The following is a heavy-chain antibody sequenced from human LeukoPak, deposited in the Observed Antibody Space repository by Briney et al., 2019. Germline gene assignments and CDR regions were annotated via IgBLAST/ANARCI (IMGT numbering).Heavy chain of an antibody. D-gene: IGHD5-18*01. J-gene: IGHJ5*02. Sequence: SETLSLTCAVYGGSFSGYYWSWLRQPPGKGLEWIGEINESETSNYNPSLKSRVTISIDTSKNQFSLRLTSVTAADMAVYYCARWRYIHGSGSSNWFNPWGQGTLVTVSS. CDR1: GGSFSGYY. V-gene: IGHV4-34*01. CDR3: ARWRYIHGSGSSNWFNP. CDR2: INESETS.